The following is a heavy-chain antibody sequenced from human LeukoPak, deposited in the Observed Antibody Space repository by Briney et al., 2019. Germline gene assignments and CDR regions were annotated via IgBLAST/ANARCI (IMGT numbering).Heavy chain of an antibody. J-gene: IGHJ5*02. Sequence: GGSLRLSCAASGFTFSSYCMNWVRQAPGKGLEWVSSISSSSSYIYYADSVKGRFTISRDNAKNSLYLQMNSLRAEDTAVYYCAREGSTSDSSFDPWGQGTLVTVSS. CDR1: GFTFSSYC. D-gene: IGHD2-2*01. V-gene: IGHV3-21*01. CDR3: AREGSTSDSSFDP. CDR2: ISSSSSYI.